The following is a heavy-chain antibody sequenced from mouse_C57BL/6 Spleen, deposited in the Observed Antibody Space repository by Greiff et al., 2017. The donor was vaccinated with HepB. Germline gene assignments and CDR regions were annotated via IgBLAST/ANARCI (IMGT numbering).Heavy chain of an antibody. Sequence: QVQLKQSGAELVMPGASVKLSCKASGYTFTSYWMHWVKQRPGQGLEWIGEIDPSDSYTNYNQKFKGKSTLTVDKSSSTAYMQLSSLTSEDSAVYYGARDYGSSPFDDWGQGTTLTVAS. D-gene: IGHD1-1*01. V-gene: IGHV1-69*01. CDR1: GYTFTSYW. J-gene: IGHJ2*01. CDR3: ARDYGSSPFDD. CDR2: IDPSDSYT.